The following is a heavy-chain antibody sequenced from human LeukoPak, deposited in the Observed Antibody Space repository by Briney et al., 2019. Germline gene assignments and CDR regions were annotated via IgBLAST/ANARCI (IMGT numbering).Heavy chain of an antibody. CDR1: GFTCDDYA. V-gene: IGHV3-43*02. J-gene: IGHJ4*02. Sequence: GGSLRLSCAASGFTCDDYAMDWVRQAPGKGLEWVSLISGGGGSTYYADSVKGRFTISRDNSKTSLYLQMNSLRTEDTALYYCAKEMATAYFDYWGQGTLVTVSS. D-gene: IGHD5-24*01. CDR3: AKEMATAYFDY. CDR2: ISGGGGST.